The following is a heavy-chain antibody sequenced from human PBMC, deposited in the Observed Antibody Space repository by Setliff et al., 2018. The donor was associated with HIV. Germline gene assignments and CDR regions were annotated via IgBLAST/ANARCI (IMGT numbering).Heavy chain of an antibody. D-gene: IGHD3-10*01. CDR2: IHYSGFT. Sequence: SETLSLTCTVSGGSISSHFWTWIRQPPGKGLEWIGYIHYSGFTYYKPSLKSRVTISVDTSKNQFSLKLSSVTAADTAVYYCARYYYGSQAMLDYWGQETLVTVSS. V-gene: IGHV4-59*08. J-gene: IGHJ4*02. CDR1: GGSISSHF. CDR3: ARYYYGSQAMLDY.